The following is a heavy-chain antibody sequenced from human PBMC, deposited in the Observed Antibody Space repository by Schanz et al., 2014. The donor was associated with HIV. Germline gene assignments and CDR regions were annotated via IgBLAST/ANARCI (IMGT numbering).Heavy chain of an antibody. Sequence: QVPLQQSGAEVKKPGSSVKVSCTASGDGFTTRTISWLQQAPGHALEWMGGIIPIFGAAKNAPKFQGRVTITADESTSTAYMELTGLNPEDTAIYYCARDDVLDSLASWGQGTLVTVSS. CDR2: IIPIFGAA. CDR3: ARDDVLDSLAS. CDR1: GDGFTTRT. J-gene: IGHJ5*02. V-gene: IGHV1-69*13. D-gene: IGHD2-21*01.